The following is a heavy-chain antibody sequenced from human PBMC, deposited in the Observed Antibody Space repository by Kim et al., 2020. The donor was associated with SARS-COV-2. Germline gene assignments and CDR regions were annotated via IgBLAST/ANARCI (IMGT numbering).Heavy chain of an antibody. V-gene: IGHV4-59*01. D-gene: IGHD3-9*01. Sequence: LKSRVTISVDTSKNQFSLKLSSVTAADTAVYYCARTGVGFDWPYYYGMDVWGQGTTVTVSS. CDR3: ARTGVGFDWPYYYGMDV. J-gene: IGHJ6*02.